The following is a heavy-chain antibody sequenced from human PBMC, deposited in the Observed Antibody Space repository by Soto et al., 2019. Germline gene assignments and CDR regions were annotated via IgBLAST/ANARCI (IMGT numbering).Heavy chain of an antibody. Sequence: EVQLLESGGGLVQPGGSLRLSCAASGFTFSSYAMSWVRQAPGTGLEWVSSFSGCGGNAYYADSVKGRCSISRDNSKNTLRLQMNSLRADDTAVYYCAKDGASGSYPPYYYFGMDVCGQGTTGTVSS. CDR2: FSGCGGNA. J-gene: IGHJ6*02. D-gene: IGHD1-26*01. V-gene: IGHV3-23*01. CDR3: AKDGASGSYPPYYYFGMDV. CDR1: GFTFSSYA.